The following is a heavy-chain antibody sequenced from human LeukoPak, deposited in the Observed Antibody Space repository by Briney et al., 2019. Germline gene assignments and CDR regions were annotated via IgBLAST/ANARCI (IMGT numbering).Heavy chain of an antibody. CDR3: ASPYDSSGYYYGY. Sequence: SVKVSCKASGGTFSSYAISWVRQAPGQGLEWMGRIIPILGIANYAQKFQGRVTITADKSTSTAYMELSSLRSEDTAVYYCASPYDSSGYYYGYWGQGTLVTVSS. CDR1: GGTFSSYA. D-gene: IGHD3-22*01. CDR2: IIPILGIA. V-gene: IGHV1-69*04. J-gene: IGHJ4*02.